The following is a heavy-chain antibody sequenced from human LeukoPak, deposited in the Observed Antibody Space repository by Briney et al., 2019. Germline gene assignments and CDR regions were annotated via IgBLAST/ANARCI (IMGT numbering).Heavy chain of an antibody. D-gene: IGHD3-22*01. Sequence: PGGSLRLSCVASEFTFSDFWMTWVRQVPGKGLEWVSVLYTSGNTFYADPVKGRFTISRDNSKNTVYLQVNSLRAEDTAVYYCARWPDYYDTSKYYYGMDAWGQGTTVTVSS. CDR1: EFTFSDFW. CDR2: LYTSGNT. V-gene: IGHV3-53*01. J-gene: IGHJ6*02. CDR3: ARWPDYYDTSKYYYGMDA.